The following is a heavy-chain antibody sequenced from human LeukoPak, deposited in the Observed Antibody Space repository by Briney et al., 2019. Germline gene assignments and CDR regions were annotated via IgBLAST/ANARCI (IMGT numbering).Heavy chain of an antibody. J-gene: IGHJ4*02. CDR1: GLTFSTSG. CDR3: ATETNGRHYDY. CDR2: IGPTGSDR. D-gene: IGHD1-14*01. V-gene: IGHV3-21*06. Sequence: GGSLRLSCTASGLTFSTSGFNWVRQAPGKGLEWVASIGPTGSDRYHADSIKGRFTISRDNANNFLYLQKNSLRAEDTAVYYCATETNGRHYDYWGQGTLLTVSS.